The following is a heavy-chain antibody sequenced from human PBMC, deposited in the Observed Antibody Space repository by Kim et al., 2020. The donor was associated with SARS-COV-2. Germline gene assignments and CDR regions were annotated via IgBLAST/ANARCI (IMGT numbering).Heavy chain of an antibody. Sequence: GGSLRLSCAASGFIFSYHWLHWVRQAPGKGLVWVSRINSGGRITTYADSVKGRFTISRDNAKNTLYLEMNNLRVEDTAVYYCARVPHYDSSGYYFDYWDQGTLVSVSP. CDR2: INSGGRIT. V-gene: IGHV3-74*01. CDR3: ARVPHYDSSGYYFDY. CDR1: GFIFSYHW. D-gene: IGHD3-22*01. J-gene: IGHJ4*02.